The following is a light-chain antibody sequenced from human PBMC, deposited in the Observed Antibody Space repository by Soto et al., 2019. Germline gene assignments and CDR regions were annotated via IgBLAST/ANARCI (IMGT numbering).Light chain of an antibody. CDR3: MQGTHWPIT. V-gene: IGKV2-30*02. CDR2: KVS. CDR1: QSLVHSDGIAY. Sequence: DIVMTQTPLSSPVTLGQPASISFSSIQSLVHSDGIAYFSWFQQRPGRSPRRLIYKVSNRDSGVPARFSGSGSGTDFALKISRVEAEDVGVYYCMQGTHWPITFGQGTRLEIK. J-gene: IGKJ5*01.